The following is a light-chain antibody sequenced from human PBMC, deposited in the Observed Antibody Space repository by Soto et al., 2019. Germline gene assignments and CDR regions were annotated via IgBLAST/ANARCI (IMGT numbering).Light chain of an antibody. CDR2: EIN. J-gene: IGLJ2*01. V-gene: IGLV2-14*01. Sequence: QSVLTQPASVSGSPGQSITISCTGTSSDIGTYNFVSWYQQHLGKAPKLLIHEINNRPSGVSIRFSGSKSGNTASLTISGLQAEDEADYYCSSDTTTSTLIFGGGTKLTVL. CDR3: SSDTTTSTLI. CDR1: SSDIGTYNF.